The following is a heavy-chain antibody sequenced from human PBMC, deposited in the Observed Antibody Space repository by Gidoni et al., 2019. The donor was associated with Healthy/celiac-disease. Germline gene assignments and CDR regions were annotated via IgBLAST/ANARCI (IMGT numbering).Heavy chain of an antibody. CDR1: GDTFPSSY. Sequence: QVQLVQSGAEVKKPGASVKVSCKASGDTFPSSYINWVRQAPGQGLEWVGKINPSGGSTSYAQKFQGRVTMTRDTSTSTVYMDLSSLRSDDTAVYYCARDGGYSYGYDFEYWGQGTLVTVSS. CDR2: INPSGGST. J-gene: IGHJ4*02. V-gene: IGHV1-46*01. D-gene: IGHD5-18*01. CDR3: ARDGGYSYGYDFEY.